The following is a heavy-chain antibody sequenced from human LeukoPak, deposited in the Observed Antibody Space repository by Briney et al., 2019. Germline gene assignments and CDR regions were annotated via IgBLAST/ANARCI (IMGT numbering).Heavy chain of an antibody. Sequence: GGSLRLSCVASGFTFSSYGMHWVRQAPGKGLEWVAVISYDGSNKYYADSVKGRFTISRDNSKNTLYLQMNSLRAEDTAVYYCAKELSMRLPTPPDYWGQGTLVTVSS. CDR3: AKELSMRLPTPPDY. V-gene: IGHV3-30*18. CDR1: GFTFSSYG. J-gene: IGHJ4*02. CDR2: ISYDGSNK. D-gene: IGHD5-18*01.